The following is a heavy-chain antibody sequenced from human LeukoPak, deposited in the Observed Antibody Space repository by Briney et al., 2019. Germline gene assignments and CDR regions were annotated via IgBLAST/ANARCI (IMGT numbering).Heavy chain of an antibody. CDR1: GGTLSKHG. J-gene: IGHJ4*02. V-gene: IGHV1-69*06. D-gene: IGHD3/OR15-3a*01. CDR3: ATDPHSDFWTGYYWDS. CDR2: IIPIFGPA. Sequence: GASVKVSCTASGGTLSKHGISWLRQAPGQGLEWMGRIIPIFGPALYAPQFKGRVTITADTSTETAYVEVTSLISEDTAVYFCATDPHSDFWTGYYWDSWGQGTLVTVSS.